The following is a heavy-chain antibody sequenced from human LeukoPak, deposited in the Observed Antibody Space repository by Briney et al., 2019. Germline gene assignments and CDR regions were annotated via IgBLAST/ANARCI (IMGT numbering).Heavy chain of an antibody. CDR1: GGSISSSNW. Sequence: SGTLSLTCAVSGGSISSSNWWSWVRQPPGKGLEWIGSIYYSGSTYYNPSLKSRVTISGDTSKIQFSLNLSSVTAADTAVYYCARGLASGYPPIPFDYWGQGTLVTVSS. CDR3: ARGLASGYPPIPFDY. J-gene: IGHJ4*02. V-gene: IGHV4-4*02. D-gene: IGHD3-3*01. CDR2: IYYSGST.